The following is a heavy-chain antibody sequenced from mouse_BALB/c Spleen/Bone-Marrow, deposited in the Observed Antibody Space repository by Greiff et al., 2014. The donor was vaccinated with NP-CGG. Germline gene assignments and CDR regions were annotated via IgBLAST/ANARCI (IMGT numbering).Heavy chain of an antibody. CDR3: ARSYGNWYFDV. V-gene: IGHV1S29*02. CDR1: GYTFTDYN. D-gene: IGHD2-10*02. CDR2: IYPYNGGT. Sequence: VQLQQPGPELVKPGASVKISCKASGYTFTDYNMHWVKQSHGKSLEWIGYIYPYNGGTGYNQKFESKATLTVDNSSSTAYMELRSLTSEDSAVYYCARSYGNWYFDVWGAGTTVTVSS. J-gene: IGHJ1*01.